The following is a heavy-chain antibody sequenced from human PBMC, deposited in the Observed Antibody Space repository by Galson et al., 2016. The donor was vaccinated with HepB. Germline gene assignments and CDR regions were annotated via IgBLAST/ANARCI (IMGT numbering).Heavy chain of an antibody. V-gene: IGHV3-21*01. CDR2: ISSSSTYI. D-gene: IGHD1-26*01. J-gene: IGHJ4*02. CDR1: GFTFSDYS. CDR3: AKDWVGATLFDY. Sequence: SLRLSCAASGFTFSDYSMNWVRQAPGKGLEWVSSISSSSTYIYYADSVKGRFTISRDNAKNSLYLQMKSLRAEDTAVYYCAKDWVGATLFDYWGQGTLVTVSS.